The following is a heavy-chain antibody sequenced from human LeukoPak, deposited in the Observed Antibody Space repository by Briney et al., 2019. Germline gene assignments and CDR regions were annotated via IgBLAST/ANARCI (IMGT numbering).Heavy chain of an antibody. J-gene: IGHJ1*01. D-gene: IGHD1-26*01. Sequence: GASVKVSCKASGGTFSSYAISWVRQAPGQGLEWMGGIIPIFGTANYAHKFQGRVTITADESTSTAYMELSSLRSEDTAVYYCATDQSGSYYGYFQHWGQGTLVTVSS. CDR1: GGTFSSYA. CDR3: ATDQSGSYYGYFQH. CDR2: IIPIFGTA. V-gene: IGHV1-69*13.